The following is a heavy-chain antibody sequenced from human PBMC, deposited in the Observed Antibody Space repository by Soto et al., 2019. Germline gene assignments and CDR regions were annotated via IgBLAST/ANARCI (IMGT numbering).Heavy chain of an antibody. CDR1: GFTFSIYA. D-gene: IGHD2-21*01. V-gene: IGHV3-30-3*01. CDR3: AREYSDGWFDR. CDR2: ISYDGSNK. Sequence: QVQLVESGGGVVQPGRSLRLSCAASGFTFSIYAMHWVRQAPGKGLEWVAVISYDGSNKYYADSVKGRFTISRDNSKNTVYLQMNSLRAEDSAVYYCAREYSDGWFDRGGQGTLVTVSS. J-gene: IGHJ5*02.